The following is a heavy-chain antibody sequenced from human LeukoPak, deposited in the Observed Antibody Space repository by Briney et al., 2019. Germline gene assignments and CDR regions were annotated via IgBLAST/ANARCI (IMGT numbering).Heavy chain of an antibody. CDR2: ISAYNGNT. V-gene: IGHV1-18*01. D-gene: IGHD3-3*01. CDR3: AREGYDFWSGYFDY. Sequence: ASVKVSCKASGYTFTSYGISWVRQAPGQGLEWMGWISAYNGNTNYAQKFQGRVTMTRDTSISTAYMELSRLRSDDTAVYYCAREGYDFWSGYFDYWGQGTLVTVSS. J-gene: IGHJ4*02. CDR1: GYTFTSYG.